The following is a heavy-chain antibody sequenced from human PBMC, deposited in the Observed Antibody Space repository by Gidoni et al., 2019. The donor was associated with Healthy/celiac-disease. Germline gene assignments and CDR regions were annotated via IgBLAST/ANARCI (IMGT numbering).Heavy chain of an antibody. CDR1: GGTFSSYT. Sequence: QVQLVQSGAEVKKPGSSVKVSCKASGGTFSSYTISWVRQAPGQGLEWMGRIIPILGIANYAQKFQGRVTITADKSTSTAYMELSSLRSEDTAVYYCARGLCSSTSCYDGGFDYWGQGTLVTVSS. D-gene: IGHD2-2*01. J-gene: IGHJ4*02. CDR2: IIPILGIA. V-gene: IGHV1-69*02. CDR3: ARGLCSSTSCYDGGFDY.